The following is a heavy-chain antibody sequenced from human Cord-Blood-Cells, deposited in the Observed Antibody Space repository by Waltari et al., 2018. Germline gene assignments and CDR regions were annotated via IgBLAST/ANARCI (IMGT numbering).Heavy chain of an antibody. D-gene: IGHD5-18*01. CDR2: INPNSGDT. CDR3: ARSIGYSYGYLDY. V-gene: IGHV1-2*02. Sequence: QVQLVQSGAEVKKPGASVKVSCKASGYTFTGYYMHWVRQAPGQGLEWMGWINPNSGDTNYAQKFQGRVTMTRDTSISTAYMELSRRRSDDTSVYYCARSIGYSYGYLDYWGQGTLVTVSS. CDR1: GYTFTGYY. J-gene: IGHJ4*02.